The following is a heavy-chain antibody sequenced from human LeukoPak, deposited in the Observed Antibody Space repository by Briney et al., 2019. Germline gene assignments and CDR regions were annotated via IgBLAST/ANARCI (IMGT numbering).Heavy chain of an antibody. CDR2: IYYSGST. Sequence: SETLSLTCTVSGGSISSYYWSWIRQPPGKGLEWIGYIYYSGSTNYNPSLKSRVTISVDTSKNQFSLKLSSVTAADTAVYYCLTYYYDSSGYYAVDYWGQGTLVTVSS. CDR3: LTYYYDSSGYYAVDY. D-gene: IGHD3-22*01. V-gene: IGHV4-59*12. CDR1: GGSISSYY. J-gene: IGHJ4*02.